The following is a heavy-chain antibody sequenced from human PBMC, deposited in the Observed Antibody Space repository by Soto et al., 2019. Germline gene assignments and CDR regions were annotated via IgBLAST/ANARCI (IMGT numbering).Heavy chain of an antibody. V-gene: IGHV1-69*12. Sequence: QVQLVQSGAAVKKPGSSVKISCKASGGSFRTNAFSWVRQAPGQGLEWMGGIIPIFPTPDYAQKFQGRVTITADESTTTTYMELSRLRSEDTATYYCAKDKDRQQLGGNYYYIMDVWGQGTTVTVSS. D-gene: IGHD3-3*02. CDR2: IIPIFPTP. CDR3: AKDKDRQQLGGNYYYIMDV. J-gene: IGHJ6*02. CDR1: GGSFRTNA.